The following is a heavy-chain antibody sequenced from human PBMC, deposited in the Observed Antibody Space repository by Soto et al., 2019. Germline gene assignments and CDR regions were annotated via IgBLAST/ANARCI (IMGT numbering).Heavy chain of an antibody. CDR2: VKQDGSQS. V-gene: IGHV3-7*01. CDR1: GFTFSRYW. D-gene: IGHD6-19*01. CDR3: VRGGSSGWHFDS. J-gene: IGHJ4*02. Sequence: AVGSLRLSCEASGFTFSRYWMSWIRQAPGKGLEWVANVKQDGSQSYLVDSVKGRFTMSRDNAKNSLFLQMNSLRAEDTAVYYCVRGGSSGWHFDSWGQGTLVTVSS.